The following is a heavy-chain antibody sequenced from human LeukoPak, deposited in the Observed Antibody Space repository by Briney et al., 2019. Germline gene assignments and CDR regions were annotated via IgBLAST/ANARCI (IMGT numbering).Heavy chain of an antibody. D-gene: IGHD2-15*01. J-gene: IGHJ4*02. V-gene: IGHV3-23*01. CDR2: ISGSDGST. Sequence: GGSLRLSCAASGSTFSTYAMSWVRQAPGKGLEWVSTISGSDGSTYYADSVKGRFTISRDNSKNTLYVQMNSLRAEDTAVYYCAKDYCSGVTCYYLDYWGQGTLVTVSS. CDR3: AKDYCSGVTCYYLDY. CDR1: GSTFSTYA.